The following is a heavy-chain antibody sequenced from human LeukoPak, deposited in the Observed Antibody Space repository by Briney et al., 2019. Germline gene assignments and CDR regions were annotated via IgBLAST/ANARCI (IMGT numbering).Heavy chain of an antibody. CDR1: GYTFTGYY. CDR3: ARVGDDIVAGGSWFDP. CDR2: IIPIFGSA. D-gene: IGHD5-12*01. V-gene: IGHV1-69*13. Sequence: SVKVSCKASGYTFTGYYMHWVRQAPGQGLEWMGGIIPIFGSANYAQNFQGRVTITADESTTTAYMELSSLRSEDTAVYYCARVGDDIVAGGSWFDPWGQGTLVTVSS. J-gene: IGHJ5*02.